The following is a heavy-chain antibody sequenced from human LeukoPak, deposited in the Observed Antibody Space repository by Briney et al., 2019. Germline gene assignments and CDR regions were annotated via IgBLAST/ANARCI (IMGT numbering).Heavy chain of an antibody. D-gene: IGHD3-10*01. V-gene: IGHV3-30-3*01. CDR3: ATGDAVGYYHLYAMNV. J-gene: IGHJ6*02. CDR2: ISYDGSVK. CDR1: GFTFSNYA. Sequence: GMSLRLSCAASGFTFSNYAMHWVRQAPGKGLDWVAVISYDGSVKYYADSVKGRSTISRDNSKNTLYLQMNSLRPEDTSIYYCATGDAVGYYHLYAMNVWGQGTTVTVPS.